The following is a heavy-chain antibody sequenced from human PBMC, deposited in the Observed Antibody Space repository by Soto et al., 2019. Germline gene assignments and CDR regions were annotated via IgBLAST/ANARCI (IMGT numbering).Heavy chain of an antibody. D-gene: IGHD6-13*01. Sequence: QVQLQESGPGLVKPSATLSLTCTVSGGSISSYYWSWIRQPPGKGLEWIGYIHYIGSTNYNPSLKSRVTISVDTTKIRFAQKLSYVTAADTAVQYCARIWCWSVDYWGQGTLVTVSS. CDR2: IHYIGST. V-gene: IGHV4-59*08. CDR1: GGSISSYY. J-gene: IGHJ4*02. CDR3: ARIWCWSVDY.